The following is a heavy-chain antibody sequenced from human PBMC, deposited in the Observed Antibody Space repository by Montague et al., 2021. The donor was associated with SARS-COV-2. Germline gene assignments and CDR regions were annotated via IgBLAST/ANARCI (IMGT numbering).Heavy chain of an antibody. CDR3: ARDAGGNFPTSFDY. V-gene: IGHV3-53*01. CDR2: IYSGGNT. D-gene: IGHD4-23*01. J-gene: IGHJ4*02. CDR1: GFTVSSNY. Sequence: SLRLSCSASGFTVSSNYMSWVRQAPGKGLEWVSVIYSGGNTYYADSVKGRFTISRDNSKNTLYLQMNSLRAEDTAVYYCARDAGGNFPTSFDYWGQGTLVTVSS.